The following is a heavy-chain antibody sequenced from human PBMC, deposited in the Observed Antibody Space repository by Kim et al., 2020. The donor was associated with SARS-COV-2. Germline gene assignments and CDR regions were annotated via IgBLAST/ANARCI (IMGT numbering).Heavy chain of an antibody. D-gene: IGHD6-13*01. Sequence: GESLQISCKGSGYSFTSYWIGWVRQMPGKGLEWMGIIYPGDSDTRYSPSFQGQVTISADKSISTAYLQWSSLKASDTAMYYCARQGKIPYSSSRTIRGYYYYMDVWGKGTTVTVSS. CDR2: IYPGDSDT. CDR1: GYSFTSYW. CDR3: ARQGKIPYSSSRTIRGYYYYMDV. V-gene: IGHV5-51*01. J-gene: IGHJ6*03.